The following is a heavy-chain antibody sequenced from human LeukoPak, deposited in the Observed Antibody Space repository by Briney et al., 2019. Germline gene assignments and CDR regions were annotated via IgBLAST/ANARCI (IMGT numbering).Heavy chain of an antibody. CDR3: ARSPGSSGWYHY. V-gene: IGHV1-69*04. CDR2: IIPILGIA. D-gene: IGHD6-19*01. CDR1: GGTFSSYA. J-gene: IGHJ4*02. Sequence: GASVKVSCKASGGTFSSYAISWVRQAPGQGLEWMGRIIPILGIANYAQKFQGRVTITADKSTSTAYMELSSLRSEETAVYYCARSPGSSGWYHYWGQGTLVTVSS.